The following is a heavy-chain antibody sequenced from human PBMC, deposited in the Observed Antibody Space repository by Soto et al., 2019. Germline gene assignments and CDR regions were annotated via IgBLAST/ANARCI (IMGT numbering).Heavy chain of an antibody. Sequence: QVHLVQSGAEVKKPAASVQVSCKTSGYTFTNFDVNWVRQAAGQGREWMGWMSPNSENKGYAQKVQGRVSMTRDTSITTAYLEIRSLGSEDTAVYYCATGIGSSWKKGGYNWFYFWGQGTLVTVSS. J-gene: IGHJ5*01. CDR1: GYTFTNFD. D-gene: IGHD6-13*01. CDR3: ATGIGSSWKKGGYNWFYF. V-gene: IGHV1-8*01. CDR2: MSPNSENK.